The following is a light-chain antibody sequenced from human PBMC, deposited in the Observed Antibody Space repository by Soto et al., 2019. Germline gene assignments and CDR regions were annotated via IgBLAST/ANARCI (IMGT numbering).Light chain of an antibody. CDR3: SSYTTSNTRQIV. J-gene: IGLJ1*01. Sequence: QSALTQPASVSGSPGQSITISCTGTSSDVGGYNYVSWYQHNPGKAPKLIIYDVSNRPSGVSNRFSGSKSGNTASLTISGLQPEDEADYYCSSYTTSNTRQIVFGTGTKLTVL. CDR1: SSDVGGYNY. V-gene: IGLV2-14*03. CDR2: DVS.